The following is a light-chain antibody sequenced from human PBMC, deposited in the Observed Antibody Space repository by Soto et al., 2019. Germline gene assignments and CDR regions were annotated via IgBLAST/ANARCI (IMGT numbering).Light chain of an antibody. CDR3: CSYADSNTYVV. J-gene: IGLJ2*01. V-gene: IGLV2-23*01. Sequence: QSALTQPASVSGSPGQSITISCTGTSSDVGSYNLVSWYQQHPGKAPKLMIYEGSKRPAGVSNRFSGSKSGNTASLTISGLQAEDEAAYYCCSYADSNTYVVFGGGTKLTVL. CDR2: EGS. CDR1: SSDVGSYNL.